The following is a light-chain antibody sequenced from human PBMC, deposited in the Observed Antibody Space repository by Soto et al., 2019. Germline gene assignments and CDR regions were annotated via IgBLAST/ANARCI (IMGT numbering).Light chain of an antibody. CDR2: ATS. CDR1: QSISRTY. J-gene: IGKJ5*01. Sequence: ENVLTQSPGTLSLSPGERATLSCRASQSISRTYLAWYQQKPVQAPRLLIYATSSRATGIPDRFSGSGSGADFTLTISTLEPEDFAVYYCQQRSSWPITFGQGTRLEIK. V-gene: IGKV3D-20*02. CDR3: QQRSSWPIT.